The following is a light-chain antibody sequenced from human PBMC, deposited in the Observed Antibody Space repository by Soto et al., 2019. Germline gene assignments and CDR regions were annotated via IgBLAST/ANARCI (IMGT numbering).Light chain of an antibody. CDR3: HQYASYPQT. J-gene: IGKJ1*01. CDR2: GPS. CDR1: QSVAKNY. V-gene: IGKV3-20*01. Sequence: EIVLTQSPGTLSLSPGERATLSCRASQSVAKNYLAWYQQKPGQAPRLFTYGPSIRATGIPDRFSGSGSGSDFTLTISRLGPEDFAVYYCHQYASYPQTFGQGTKVEI.